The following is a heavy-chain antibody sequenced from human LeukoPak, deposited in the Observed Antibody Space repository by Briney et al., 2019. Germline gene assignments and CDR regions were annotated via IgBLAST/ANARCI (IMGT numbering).Heavy chain of an antibody. CDR3: ARGRLARGHYFDY. J-gene: IGHJ4*02. V-gene: IGHV4-39*01. CDR2: IYYSGNT. Sequence: SETLSLTCTVSGVSISSSNSYWGWIRQPPGKGLEWIGSIYYSGNTYYNASLKSQVSISIDTSKNQFSLKLSSVTAADTAVYYCARGRLARGHYFDYWGQGTLVTVSS. D-gene: IGHD3-10*01. CDR1: GVSISSSNSY.